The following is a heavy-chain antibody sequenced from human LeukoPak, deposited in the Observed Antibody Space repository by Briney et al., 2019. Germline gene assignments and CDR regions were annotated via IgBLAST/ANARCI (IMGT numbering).Heavy chain of an antibody. CDR2: IWYDGNNK. V-gene: IGHV3-33*01. D-gene: IGHD6-19*01. CDR1: GFIFSSYG. CDR3: ARDVTVADETFDY. Sequence: GGSLRLSCAASGFIFSSYGMHWVRQAPGKGLEWVAVIWYDGNNKYYADSVKGRFTISRDNSKNTLYLQMNSLRAEDTAVYYCARDVTVADETFDYWGQGTLVTVSS. J-gene: IGHJ4*02.